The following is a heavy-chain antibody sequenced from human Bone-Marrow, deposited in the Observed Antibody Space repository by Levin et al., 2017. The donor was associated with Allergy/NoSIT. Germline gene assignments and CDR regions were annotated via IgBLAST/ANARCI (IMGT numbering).Heavy chain of an antibody. CDR3: ARVTKKRHYYYYGMDV. CDR1: GGSISRSY. J-gene: IGHJ6*02. CDR2: IYYSGST. V-gene: IGHV4-59*01. Sequence: SQTLSLTCTVSGGSISRSYWSWIRPPPGKGLEWIGYIYYSGSTNYNPSLKSRVTISVDTSKNQFSLKLSSVTAADTAVYYCARVTKKRHYYYYGMDVWGQGTTVTVSS.